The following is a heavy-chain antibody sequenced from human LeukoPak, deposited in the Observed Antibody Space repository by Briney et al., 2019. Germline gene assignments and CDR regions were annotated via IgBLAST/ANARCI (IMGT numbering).Heavy chain of an antibody. CDR3: ARENRDFIGSGYHLDY. Sequence: SETLSLTCTVSGDSISGYYWGWIRRPAGKGLEWIGRVYSSGGTDYNPSLAGRVTMSLDTSRNQFSLNLMSMTAADTAVYYCARENRDFIGSGYHLDYWGQGSPVTVSS. CDR2: VYSSGGT. V-gene: IGHV4-4*07. D-gene: IGHD3-22*01. CDR1: GDSISGYY. J-gene: IGHJ4*02.